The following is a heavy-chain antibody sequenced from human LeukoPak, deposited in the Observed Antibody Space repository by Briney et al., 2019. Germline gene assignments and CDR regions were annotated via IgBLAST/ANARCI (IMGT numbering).Heavy chain of an antibody. CDR2: ISGYNGNT. CDR3: GRGWNGHFDI. D-gene: IGHD1-1*01. Sequence: ASVKVSCKASGYTFINYGITWVRQAPGQGLEWMGWISGYNGNTNYAQRLQGRVTMTTDTTTSTAYMELRSLRSDDTAVYYCGRGWNGHFDIWGQGTMVTVSS. V-gene: IGHV1-18*01. CDR1: GYTFINYG. J-gene: IGHJ3*02.